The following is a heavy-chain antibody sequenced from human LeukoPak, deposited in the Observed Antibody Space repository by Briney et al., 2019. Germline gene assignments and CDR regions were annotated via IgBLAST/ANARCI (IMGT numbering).Heavy chain of an antibody. Sequence: ASVKVSCKASGYTFTSYDINWVRQATGQGLEWMGWMNPNSGNTGYAQKFQGRVTMTRNTSISTAYMELSSLRSEDTAVYYCARGGTYCSSTSCYVADYYYYYGMDVWGQGTTVTVSS. D-gene: IGHD2-2*01. J-gene: IGHJ6*02. V-gene: IGHV1-8*01. CDR1: GYTFTSYD. CDR3: ARGGTYCSSTSCYVADYYYYYGMDV. CDR2: MNPNSGNT.